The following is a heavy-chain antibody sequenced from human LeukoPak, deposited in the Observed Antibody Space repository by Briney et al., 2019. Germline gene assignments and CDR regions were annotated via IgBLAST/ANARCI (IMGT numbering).Heavy chain of an antibody. CDR2: IYHTGST. D-gene: IGHD6-25*01. CDR1: GSSISSYY. CDR3: ARRGRNSSGWQDYL. V-gene: IGHV4-59*01. J-gene: IGHJ4*02. Sequence: SETLSLTCTVSGSSISSYYWSWIRQPPGKGLEWIANIYHTGSTNYNPSLSSRVTISIDTAKNQFSLKLTSVTAADTAVYYCARRGRNSSGWQDYLWGQGTLVTVSS.